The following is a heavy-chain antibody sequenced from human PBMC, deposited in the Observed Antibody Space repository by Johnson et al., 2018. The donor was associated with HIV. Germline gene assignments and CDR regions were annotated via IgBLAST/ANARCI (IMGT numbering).Heavy chain of an antibody. J-gene: IGHJ3*02. CDR1: GFTFSTYA. CDR3: ARAGLTYTLDAFDI. V-gene: IGHV3-64*01. D-gene: IGHD3-16*01. CDR2: ISSNGGST. Sequence: VQLVESGGGLVQPGGSLRLSCVASGFTFSTYAMHWVRQAPGKGLEYVSAISSNGGSTYYANSVKGRFTISRDNSKNTLYLQMGSLRAEDMAVYYCARAGLTYTLDAFDIWGQGTLVTVSS.